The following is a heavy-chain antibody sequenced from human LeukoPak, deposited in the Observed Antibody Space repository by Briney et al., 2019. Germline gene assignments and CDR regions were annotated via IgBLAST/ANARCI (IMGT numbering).Heavy chain of an antibody. CDR1: EYSFPNYC. J-gene: IGHJ4*02. CDR3: ARRGDNGDHDY. V-gene: IGHV5-51*01. D-gene: IGHD7-27*01. Sequence: GESLKISCKHSEYSFPNYCIGWVRQMPGKGLEWMGIIYPADSDTRYSPSFQGQVTISADKSISTAYLQWSSLQASDTAMYYCARRGDNGDHDYWGQGTLVTVSS. CDR2: IYPADSDT.